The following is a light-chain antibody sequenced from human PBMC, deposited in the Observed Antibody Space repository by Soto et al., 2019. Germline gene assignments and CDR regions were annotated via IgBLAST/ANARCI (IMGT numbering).Light chain of an antibody. Sequence: QPVLTQPPSASGTPGQRVTISCSGSFSNIGSNTVNWYQQLPGTAPQLLIYSNTERPSGVPDRFSGSKSGTSAYLAISGLQSEDEGDFYCAAWDDSRSGPVFVGGTKLTVL. CDR1: FSNIGSNT. CDR2: SNT. J-gene: IGLJ3*02. V-gene: IGLV1-44*01. CDR3: AAWDDSRSGPV.